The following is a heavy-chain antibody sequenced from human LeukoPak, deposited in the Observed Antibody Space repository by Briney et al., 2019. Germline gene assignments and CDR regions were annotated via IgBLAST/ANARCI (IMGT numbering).Heavy chain of an antibody. CDR2: ISWNSGSI. D-gene: IGHD3-22*01. CDR3: AKDNDSSGYSYAFDI. CDR1: GFTFYDYA. Sequence: PGRSLRLSCAASGFTFYDYAMHWVRQAPGKGLEWVSGISWNSGSIGYADSVKGRFTISRDNAKNSLYLQMNSLRAEDMALYYCAKDNDSSGYSYAFDIWGQGTMVTVSS. V-gene: IGHV3-9*03. J-gene: IGHJ3*02.